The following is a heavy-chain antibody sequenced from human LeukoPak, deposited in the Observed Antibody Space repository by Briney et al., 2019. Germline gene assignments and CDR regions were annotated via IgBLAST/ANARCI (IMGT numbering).Heavy chain of an antibody. V-gene: IGHV3-74*01. J-gene: IGHJ4*02. Sequence: GGSLRLSCAASGFTFSNYWMHWVRQAPGKGLVWVSRLNGDGGTTRYADSVKGRFTISRDNSKNTLYLQMNSLRAEDTAVYYCARDRYYYDSSGYYDYFDYWGQGTLVTVSS. CDR1: GFTFSNYW. D-gene: IGHD3-22*01. CDR2: LNGDGGTT. CDR3: ARDRYYYDSSGYYDYFDY.